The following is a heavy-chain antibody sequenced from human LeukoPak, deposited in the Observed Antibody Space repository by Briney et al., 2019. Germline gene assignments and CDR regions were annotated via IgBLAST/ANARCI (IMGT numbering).Heavy chain of an antibody. V-gene: IGHV3-74*01. D-gene: IGHD1-26*01. Sequence: GGSLRLSCAASGFTFSGYWMHWVRQAPGKGLMWVSRIYNDGSSTNYADFVKGRFTISRDNGKNTLYLQMNSLRADDTAVYYCARASGRYSSGIYDYWGQGTLVSVSS. J-gene: IGHJ4*02. CDR2: IYNDGSST. CDR1: GFTFSGYW. CDR3: ARASGRYSSGIYDY.